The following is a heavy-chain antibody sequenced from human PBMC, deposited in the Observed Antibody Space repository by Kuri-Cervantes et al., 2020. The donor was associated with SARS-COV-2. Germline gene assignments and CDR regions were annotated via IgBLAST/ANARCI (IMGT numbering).Heavy chain of an antibody. CDR2: ISSSGNYV. D-gene: IGHD1-26*01. CDR1: GFTFSTYT. CDR3: ARVPPPFYYSGSSRSFDY. J-gene: IGHJ4*02. V-gene: IGHV3-21*01. Sequence: GESLKISCAASGFTFSTYTMNWVRQAPGKGLEWVSSISSSGNYVYYADSVKGRFTISRDNAKNSLYLQMNSLRAEDTAVYYCARVPPPFYYSGSSRSFDYWGQGTLVTVSS.